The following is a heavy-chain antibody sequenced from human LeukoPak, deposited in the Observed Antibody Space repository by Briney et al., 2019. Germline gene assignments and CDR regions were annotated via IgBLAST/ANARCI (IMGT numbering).Heavy chain of an antibody. V-gene: IGHV1-18*01. CDR2: ISAENGHT. J-gene: IGHJ4*02. D-gene: IGHD3-10*01. CDR1: GYTSTIYG. Sequence: GASVKVSCKGSGYTSTIYGISWVRQAPGQGLEWMGWISAENGHTKYAQKIQGRVSMTTDTSTTTAYMELRSLRYDDTAVYYCGRDVGVSMVRGVSDYWGQGTLVTVSS. CDR3: GRDVGVSMVRGVSDY.